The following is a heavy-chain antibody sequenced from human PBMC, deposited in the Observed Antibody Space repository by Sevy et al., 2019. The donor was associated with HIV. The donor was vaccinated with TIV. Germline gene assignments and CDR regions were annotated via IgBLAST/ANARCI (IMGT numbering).Heavy chain of an antibody. CDR3: TTDEYSYYDILTGYYGPGMY. CDR2: IKSKTDGGTT. Sequence: GGSLRLSCAASGFTFSNAWMSWVRQAPGKGLEWVGRIKSKTDGGTTDYAAPVKVRFTISRDDSKNTLYLQMNSLKTEDTAVYYCTTDEYSYYDILTGYYGPGMYWGQGTLVTVSS. V-gene: IGHV3-15*01. CDR1: GFTFSNAW. D-gene: IGHD3-9*01. J-gene: IGHJ4*02.